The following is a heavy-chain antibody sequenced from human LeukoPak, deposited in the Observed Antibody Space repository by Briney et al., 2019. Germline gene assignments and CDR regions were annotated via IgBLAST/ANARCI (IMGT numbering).Heavy chain of an antibody. CDR1: GGSISSSNW. D-gene: IGHD6-13*01. CDR3: ASLDSSSWANWFDP. V-gene: IGHV4-4*02. J-gene: IGHJ5*02. Sequence: SETLSLTCAVAGGSISSSNWWSWVRQPPGKGLEWIGEIYHSGSTNYNPSLKSRVTISVDKSKNQFSLKLSSVTAADTAVYYCASLDSSSWANWFDPWGQGTLVTVSS. CDR2: IYHSGST.